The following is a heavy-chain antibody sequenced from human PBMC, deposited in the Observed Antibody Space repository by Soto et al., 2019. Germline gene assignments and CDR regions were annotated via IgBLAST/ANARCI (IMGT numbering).Heavy chain of an antibody. CDR1: GFTFDDYA. J-gene: IGHJ6*02. CDR2: ISWNSGSI. CDR3: AKDFAGPTNPYYYYGMDV. V-gene: IGHV3-9*01. D-gene: IGHD2-8*01. Sequence: GGSLRLSCAASGFTFDDYAMHWVRQAPGKGLEWVSGISWNSGSIGYADSVKGRFTISRDNAKNSLYLQMNSLRAEDTALYYCAKDFAGPTNPYYYYGMDVWGQGTTVTVSS.